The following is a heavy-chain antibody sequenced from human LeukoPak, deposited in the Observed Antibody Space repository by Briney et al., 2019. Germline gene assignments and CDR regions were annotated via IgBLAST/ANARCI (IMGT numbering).Heavy chain of an antibody. D-gene: IGHD2-21*02. CDR2: INHSGST. Sequence: PSETLSLTCAVYGGSFSGYYWSWIRQPPGKGLEWIGEINHSGSTNYNPSLKSRVTISVDTSKNQFSLKLSSVTAADTAVYYCARNLVVVTAIHAFDIWGQGQWSPSLQ. V-gene: IGHV4-34*01. CDR3: ARNLVVVTAIHAFDI. J-gene: IGHJ3*02. CDR1: GGSFSGYY.